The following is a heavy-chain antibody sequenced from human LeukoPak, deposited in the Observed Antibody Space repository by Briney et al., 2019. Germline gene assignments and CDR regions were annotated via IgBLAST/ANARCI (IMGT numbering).Heavy chain of an antibody. Sequence: PGGSLRLSCSAPGFTFSSYEMHWVRQAPGKGLECVSAISSNGGSTYYADSVKGRFTISRDNSKNTLYLQMTSLRAEDTAVYYCVKYLYGSGSYYNNYWGQGTLVTVSS. D-gene: IGHD3-10*01. J-gene: IGHJ4*02. CDR1: GFTFSSYE. V-gene: IGHV3-64D*06. CDR3: VKYLYGSGSYYNNY. CDR2: ISSNGGST.